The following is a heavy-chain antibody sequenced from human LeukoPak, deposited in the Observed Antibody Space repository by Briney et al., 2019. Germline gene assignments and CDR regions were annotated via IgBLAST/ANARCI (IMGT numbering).Heavy chain of an antibody. CDR3: ARTTEGGYSYGYFYYYYMDV. V-gene: IGHV4-59*01. D-gene: IGHD5-18*01. J-gene: IGHJ6*03. CDR1: GGSISNYY. CDR2: IYYSGST. Sequence: PSETLSLTCTVSGGSISNYYWSWIRQPPGKGLEWIGYIYYSGSTNYKSSLKSRVTISVDTSKNEFSLKLSSVTAVDTAVYYCARTTEGGYSYGYFYYYYMDVWGKGTTVTISS.